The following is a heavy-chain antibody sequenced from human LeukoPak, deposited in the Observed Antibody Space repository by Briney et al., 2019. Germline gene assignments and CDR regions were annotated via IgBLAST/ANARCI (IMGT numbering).Heavy chain of an antibody. D-gene: IGHD4-17*01. CDR2: INDNSGLT. J-gene: IGHJ4*02. CDR3: ARRGESASYGDYRFDY. Sequence: PGGSLRLSCAASGFTFSNYAMSWVRQAPGRGLEWVSAINDNSGLTYYVDSVKGRFTISRDNSKNTLFLQMNSLRAEDTAVYYCARRGESASYGDYRFDYWGQGTLVTVSS. CDR1: GFTFSNYA. V-gene: IGHV3-23*01.